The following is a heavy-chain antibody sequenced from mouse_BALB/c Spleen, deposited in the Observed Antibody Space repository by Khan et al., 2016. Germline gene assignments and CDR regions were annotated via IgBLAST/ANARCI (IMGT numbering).Heavy chain of an antibody. CDR1: GYTFTNYG. V-gene: IGHV9-1*02. CDR2: INTYTGEP. Sequence: QIQLVQSGPELKKPGETVKISGKAAGYTFTNYGMNWVKQAPRKGLKWLGWINTYTGEPTKAEDFKGRLAFSLETSVSTAYLQINNLKNEDMATYICASVYDGYYLGLDCAIDSCGHRTSVTVSS. CDR3: ASVYDGYYLGLDCAIDS. J-gene: IGHJ4*01. D-gene: IGHD2-3*01.